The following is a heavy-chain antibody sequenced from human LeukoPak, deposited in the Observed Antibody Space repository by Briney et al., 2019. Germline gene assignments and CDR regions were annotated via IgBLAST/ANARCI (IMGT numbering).Heavy chain of an antibody. V-gene: IGHV4-61*02. J-gene: IGHJ5*02. CDR1: GDSVSSGNYY. CDR2: IYISGST. D-gene: IGHD6-19*01. Sequence: SETLSLTCTVSGDSVSSGNYYWSWIRQPAGKGLEWIGRIYISGSTSYNPSLKSRVTMSIDTSKNQFSLKFTSVTDADTAVYYCARGVPTSGWFVYNWFDPWGQGTLVTVSS. CDR3: ARGVPTSGWFVYNWFDP.